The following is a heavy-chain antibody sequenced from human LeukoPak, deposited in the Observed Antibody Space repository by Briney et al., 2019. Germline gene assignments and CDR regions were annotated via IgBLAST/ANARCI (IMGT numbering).Heavy chain of an antibody. Sequence: AGGSLRLFCAASGFTFSSYSMNWVRQAPGKGLGWVSSISSSSSYIYYADSVKGRFTISRDNAKNSLYLQMNSLRAEDTALYYCARDRARPSGAKDYWGQGTLVSVSS. CDR2: ISSSSSYI. CDR1: GFTFSSYS. J-gene: IGHJ4*02. V-gene: IGHV3-21*01. CDR3: ARDRARPSGAKDY. D-gene: IGHD6-6*01.